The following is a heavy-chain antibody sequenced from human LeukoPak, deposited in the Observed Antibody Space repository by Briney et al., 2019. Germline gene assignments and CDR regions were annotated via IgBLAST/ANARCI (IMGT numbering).Heavy chain of an antibody. CDR2: INSDGSST. Sequence: GGSLRLSCAASGFTFSSYWMHWVRQAPGKGLVWVSRINSDGSSTTYADSVKGRFTISRDNAKNILYLQMNSLRAEDTAVYYCGRGHFYGVDVWGQGTTVTVSS. J-gene: IGHJ6*02. CDR3: GRGHFYGVDV. V-gene: IGHV3-74*01. CDR1: GFTFSSYW.